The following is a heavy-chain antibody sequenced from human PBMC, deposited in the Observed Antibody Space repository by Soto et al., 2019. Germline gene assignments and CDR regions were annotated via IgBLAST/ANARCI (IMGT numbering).Heavy chain of an antibody. Sequence: QLQLQESGPGLVKPSETLSLTCTVSGGSISSSSYYWGWIRQPPGKGLEWIGSIYYSGSTYYNPSLKGRVTISVDTSKNQFSLKLSSVTAADTAVYYCARGDLGYCTNGVCRNWFDPWGQGTLVTVSS. CDR1: GGSISSSSYY. D-gene: IGHD2-8*01. V-gene: IGHV4-39*01. J-gene: IGHJ5*02. CDR3: ARGDLGYCTNGVCRNWFDP. CDR2: IYYSGST.